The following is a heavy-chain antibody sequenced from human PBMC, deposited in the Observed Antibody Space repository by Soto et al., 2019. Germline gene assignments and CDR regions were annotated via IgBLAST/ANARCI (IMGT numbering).Heavy chain of an antibody. CDR2: IYYSGST. V-gene: IGHV4-39*01. CDR1: GGSISSSSYY. J-gene: IGHJ4*02. CDR3: ASDGDYRKHYFDY. Sequence: PSETLSLTCTVSGGSISSSSYYWGWIRQPPGKGLEWIGSIYYSGSTYYNPSLKSRVTISVDTSKNQFSLKLSSVTAADTAVYYCASDGDYRKHYFDYWGQGTLVTVSS. D-gene: IGHD4-17*01.